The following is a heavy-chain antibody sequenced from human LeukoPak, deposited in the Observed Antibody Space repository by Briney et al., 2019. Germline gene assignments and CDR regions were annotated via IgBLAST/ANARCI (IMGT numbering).Heavy chain of an antibody. J-gene: IGHJ4*02. D-gene: IGHD6-13*01. CDR2: IYYSGST. CDR1: GGSISSYY. V-gene: IGHV4-59*01. Sequence: PSETLSLTCTVSGGSISSYYWNWIRQSPGKGPEWIGYIYYSGSTNYYPSLNSRVTISVDTSKNQFSLKLNSVTAADTAVYYCARGDSSWPYYFDCWGQGTLVTVSS. CDR3: ARGDSSWPYYFDC.